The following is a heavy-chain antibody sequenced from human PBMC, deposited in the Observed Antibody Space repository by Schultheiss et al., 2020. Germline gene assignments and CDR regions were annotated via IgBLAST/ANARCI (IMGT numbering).Heavy chain of an antibody. D-gene: IGHD5-12*01. CDR3: AREAVATIWNGMDV. CDR2: VSGSGITT. CDR1: GFTFSNYA. V-gene: IGHV3-23*01. Sequence: GGSLRLSCAASGFTFSNYAMTWVRQAPGKGLEWVSTVSGSGITTYYPDSVKGRFTISRDNSKHTLYLQMNSLRAEDTALYYCAREAVATIWNGMDVWGQGTTVTVSS. J-gene: IGHJ6*02.